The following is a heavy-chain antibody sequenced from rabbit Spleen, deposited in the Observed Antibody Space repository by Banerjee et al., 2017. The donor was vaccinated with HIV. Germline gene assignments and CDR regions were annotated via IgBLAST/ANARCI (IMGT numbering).Heavy chain of an antibody. CDR1: GFDFSVYG. V-gene: IGHV1S7*01. J-gene: IGHJ6*01. CDR3: ARDTSSSFSSYGMDL. D-gene: IGHD1-1*01. CDR2: IDPIFGRT. Sequence: QLVESGGGLVQPGRSLKLSCKASGFDFSVYGLSWVRQVPGKGVEWIGYIDPIFGRTYLPSWGNGQSTLSSHNAQNTLYLQLNSLTAADTATYFCARDTSSSFSSYGMDLWGQGTLVTVS.